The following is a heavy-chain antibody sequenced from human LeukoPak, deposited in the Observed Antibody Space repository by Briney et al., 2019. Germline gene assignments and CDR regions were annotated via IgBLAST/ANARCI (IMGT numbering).Heavy chain of an antibody. V-gene: IGHV3-33*06. CDR2: IWYDGSNK. CDR1: GFTFSSYG. Sequence: GRSLRLPCAASGFTFSSYGMHWVRQAPGKGLEWVAVIWYDGSNKYYADSVKGRFTISRDNSKNTLYLRMNSLRAEDTAVYYCAKAAGPSYYDFWSGYYGLDYWGQGTLVTVSS. J-gene: IGHJ4*02. D-gene: IGHD3-3*01. CDR3: AKAAGPSYYDFWSGYYGLDY.